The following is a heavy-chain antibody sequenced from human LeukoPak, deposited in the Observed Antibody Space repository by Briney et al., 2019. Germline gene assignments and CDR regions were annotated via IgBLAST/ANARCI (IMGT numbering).Heavy chain of an antibody. CDR3: ARVNQLLRGDYYYYGMDV. J-gene: IGHJ6*02. CDR2: INPNSGGT. CDR1: GYTFTGYY. V-gene: IGHV1-2*02. Sequence: ASVKVSCKASGYTFTGYYMHWVRQAPGQGLEWMGWINPNSGGTNYAQKFQGRVTMTRNTSISTAYMELSSLRSEDTAVYYCARVNQLLRGDYYYYGMDVWGQGTTVTVSS. D-gene: IGHD2-2*01.